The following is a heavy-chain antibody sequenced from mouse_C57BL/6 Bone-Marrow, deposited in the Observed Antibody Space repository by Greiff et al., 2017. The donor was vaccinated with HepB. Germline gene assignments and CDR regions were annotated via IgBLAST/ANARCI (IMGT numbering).Heavy chain of an antibody. D-gene: IGHD3-2*02. J-gene: IGHJ4*01. Sequence: VQLQQSGAELVKPGASVKLSCKASGYTFTSYWMQWVKQRPGQGLEWIGEIDPSDSYTNYTQKFKGKATLTVDTSSSTAYMQLSSLTSEDSAVYYCAREAQATSYYAMDYWGQGTSVTVSS. CDR2: IDPSDSYT. CDR3: AREAQATSYYAMDY. V-gene: IGHV1-50*01. CDR1: GYTFTSYW.